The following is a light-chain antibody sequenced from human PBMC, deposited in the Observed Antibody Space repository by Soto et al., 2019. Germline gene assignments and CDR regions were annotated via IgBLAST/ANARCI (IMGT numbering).Light chain of an antibody. J-gene: IGLJ3*02. Sequence: QSVLTQPPSASGTPGQRVAISCSGSSSDIGSNTVNWYQHLPGTAPKLLIHSNNQRPSGVPDRFSGSKSGTSASLAISGLQSEDEADYYCAAWDDSLNGWVFGGGTQLTVL. V-gene: IGLV1-44*01. CDR2: SNN. CDR1: SSDIGSNT. CDR3: AAWDDSLNGWV.